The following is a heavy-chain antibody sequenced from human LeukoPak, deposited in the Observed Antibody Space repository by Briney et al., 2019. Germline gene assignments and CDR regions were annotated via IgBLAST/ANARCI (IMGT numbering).Heavy chain of an antibody. CDR3: ARAGGYCSTTSCPFNYFYYYMDV. Sequence: SETLSLTCAVYGGSFSGYYWSWIRQPPGKGLEWIGEINHSGSTNYNPSLKSRVTISVDTSKNQFSLKLSSVTAADTAVYYCARAGGYCSTTSCPFNYFYYYMDVWGKGTTVTVSS. J-gene: IGHJ6*03. CDR2: INHSGST. D-gene: IGHD2-2*01. V-gene: IGHV4-34*01. CDR1: GGSFSGYY.